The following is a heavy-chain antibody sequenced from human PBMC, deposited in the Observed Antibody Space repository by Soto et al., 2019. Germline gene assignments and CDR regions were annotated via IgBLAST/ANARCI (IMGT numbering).Heavy chain of an antibody. CDR2: ISSSGSTI. V-gene: IGHV3-48*03. CDR1: GFTFSSYE. CDR3: ARTDSWAYAFDI. J-gene: IGHJ3*02. D-gene: IGHD3-16*01. Sequence: EVQLVESGGGLVQPGGSLRLSCAASGFTFSSYEMNWVRQAPGKGLEWVSYISSSGSTIYYADSVKGRFTISRDNAKNSLYLQMNSLRAEDTAVYYCARTDSWAYAFDIWGQGTMVTVSS.